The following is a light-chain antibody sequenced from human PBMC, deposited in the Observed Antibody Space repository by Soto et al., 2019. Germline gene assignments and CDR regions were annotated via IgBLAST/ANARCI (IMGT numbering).Light chain of an antibody. CDR2: EVS. J-gene: IGLJ2*01. Sequence: QSVLTQPPSVSGSPGQSVTISCTGTSSDVGSYNRVSWYQQPPGTAPKLMIYEVSNRPSGVPDRFSGSKSGNTASLTISGLQAEDEADYYCTSYTGSSTFVVFGGGTKVTVL. V-gene: IGLV2-18*02. CDR1: SSDVGSYNR. CDR3: TSYTGSSTFVV.